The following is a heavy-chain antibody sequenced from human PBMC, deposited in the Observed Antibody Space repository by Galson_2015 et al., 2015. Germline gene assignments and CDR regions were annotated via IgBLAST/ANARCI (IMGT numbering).Heavy chain of an antibody. CDR3: AREAHYDFWSGYSPGSFDL. CDR2: ISSSSSYT. J-gene: IGHJ2*01. D-gene: IGHD3-3*01. CDR1: GFTFSDYY. Sequence: SLRLSCAASGFTFSDYYMSWIRQAPGKGLEWVSYISSSSSYTNYADSVKGRFTIPRDNAKNSLYLQMNSLRAEDTAVYYCAREAHYDFWSGYSPGSFDLWGRGTLVTVSS. V-gene: IGHV3-11*05.